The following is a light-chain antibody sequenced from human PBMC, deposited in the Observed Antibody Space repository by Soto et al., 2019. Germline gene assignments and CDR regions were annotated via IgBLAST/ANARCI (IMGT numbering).Light chain of an antibody. CDR3: GTWDSSLSAGV. V-gene: IGLV1-51*01. J-gene: IGLJ2*01. Sequence: QSVLTQPPSVSAAPGQKVTISCSGSSSNIGSYYVSWYQQLPGTAPRLLIYDNNKRPSGIPDRFSGSKSGTSATLGITGLQTGDEADYYCGTWDSSLSAGVFGGGTKLTVL. CDR1: SSNIGSYY. CDR2: DNN.